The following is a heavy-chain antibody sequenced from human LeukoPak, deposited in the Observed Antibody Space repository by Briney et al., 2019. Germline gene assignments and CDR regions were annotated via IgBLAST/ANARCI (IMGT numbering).Heavy chain of an antibody. CDR2: IYYSGSA. V-gene: IGHV4-59*01. J-gene: IGHJ4*02. CDR1: GGSISSYQ. Sequence: AETLSLTCTVSGGSISSYQWSWIRQPPGKGLEWIGNIYYSGSANYNPSLESRVIISVDTSKNQFSLKLSPVTAADTAVYYCARVGVDYSGNIIKYFFDYWGQGTLVTVSS. CDR3: ARVGVDYSGNIIKYFFDY. D-gene: IGHD4-23*01.